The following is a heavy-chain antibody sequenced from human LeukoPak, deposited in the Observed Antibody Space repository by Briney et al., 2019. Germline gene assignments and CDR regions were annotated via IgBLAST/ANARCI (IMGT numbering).Heavy chain of an antibody. CDR3: ARRLPYYGMDV. V-gene: IGHV3-48*03. J-gene: IGHJ6*02. D-gene: IGHD5-18*01. Sequence: PRGSLRLSCAVSGFTVSSNYMSWVRQAPGKGLEWVSLISITVTTMHYADSVKGRFTISRDNAKNSMYLQMNSLRAEDSAVYYCARRLPYYGMDVWGQGTTVTVSS. CDR1: GFTVSSNY. CDR2: ISITVTTM.